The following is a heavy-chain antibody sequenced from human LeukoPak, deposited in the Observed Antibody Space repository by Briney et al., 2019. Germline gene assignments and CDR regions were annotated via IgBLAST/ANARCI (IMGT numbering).Heavy chain of an antibody. Sequence: GGSLRLSCAASGFTFSSYWMHWVRQAPGKGLVWVSHINNDGSSTSYADSVKGRFTISRDNAKNTLYLQMNSLRAEDTAVYYCAKDSRGYYDSSGYYYEAYWGQGTLVTVSS. J-gene: IGHJ4*02. D-gene: IGHD3-22*01. V-gene: IGHV3-74*01. CDR1: GFTFSSYW. CDR3: AKDSRGYYDSSGYYYEAY. CDR2: INNDGSST.